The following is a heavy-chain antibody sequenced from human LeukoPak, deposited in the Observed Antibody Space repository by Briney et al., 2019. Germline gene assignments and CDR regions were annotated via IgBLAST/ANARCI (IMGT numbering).Heavy chain of an antibody. J-gene: IGHJ5*02. CDR2: LHYTGST. Sequence: SETLSLTCTVSGGSISNYYWNWIRQPPGKGLEWIGYLHYTGSTTYNPSLKSRVTISVDMSKNQFSLNLSSVTAADTAVYYCARDQSSYTSSSYFDPWGQGALVTVSS. D-gene: IGHD6-6*01. CDR1: GGSISNYY. V-gene: IGHV4-59*01. CDR3: ARDQSSYTSSSYFDP.